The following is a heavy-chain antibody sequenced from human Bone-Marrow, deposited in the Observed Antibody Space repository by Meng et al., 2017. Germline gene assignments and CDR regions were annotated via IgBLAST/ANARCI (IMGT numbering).Heavy chain of an antibody. CDR3: ARIFRPLTTSSPFDY. J-gene: IGHJ4*02. CDR2: INHSGST. CDR1: GGSFSGYY. D-gene: IGHD4-11*01. Sequence: SQTLSLTCAVHGGSFSGYYWSWIRQPPGKGLEWIGEINHSGSTNYNPSLKSRVTISVDTSKNQFSLKLSSVTAADTAVYYCARIFRPLTTSSPFDYWGQGTLVTVSS. V-gene: IGHV4-34*01.